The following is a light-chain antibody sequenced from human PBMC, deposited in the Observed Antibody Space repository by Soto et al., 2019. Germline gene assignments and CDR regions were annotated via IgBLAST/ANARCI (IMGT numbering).Light chain of an antibody. V-gene: IGKV4-1*01. CDR3: QQDYNRPIN. CDR2: SAS. CDR1: QSVLYRSDNKTY. Sequence: DIVMTQSPDSLAVSLGGTATINCKSSQSVLYRSDNKTYLAWYQQKPGQPPNLLIYSASIREAGVPDRFSGSGSGTDFTLTISSLQAEDVAVYHCQQDYNRPINFGRGTRLEIK. J-gene: IGKJ5*01.